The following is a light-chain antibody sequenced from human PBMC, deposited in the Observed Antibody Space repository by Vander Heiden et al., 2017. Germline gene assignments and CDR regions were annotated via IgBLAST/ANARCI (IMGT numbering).Light chain of an antibody. V-gene: IGKV1-39*01. J-gene: IGKJ2*01. CDR3: QHRDRTPFT. CDR1: QSISNY. Sequence: DIQMTQSPSSLSASVGDRVPITCRASQSISNYLTWYQQKAGKAPNLLIHAASTLQSGVLSRFSGSGSGTDFTLTISRLQPEDFATYYFQHRDRTPFTFGQGTKMEIK. CDR2: AAS.